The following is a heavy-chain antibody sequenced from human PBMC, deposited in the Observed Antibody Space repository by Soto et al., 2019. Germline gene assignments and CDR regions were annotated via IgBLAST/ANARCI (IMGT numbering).Heavy chain of an antibody. V-gene: IGHV3-21*01. CDR2: ISSSSSYI. Sequence: PGGSLRLSCAASGFTFSSYSMNWVRQAPGKWLEWVSSISSSSSYIYYADSVKGRFTISRDNAKNSLYLQMNSLRAEDTAVYYCARVKYYDFWRGYYDYSYYGMDVWGQGXTVTVCS. J-gene: IGHJ6*02. D-gene: IGHD3-3*01. CDR1: GFTFSSYS. CDR3: ARVKYYDFWRGYYDYSYYGMDV.